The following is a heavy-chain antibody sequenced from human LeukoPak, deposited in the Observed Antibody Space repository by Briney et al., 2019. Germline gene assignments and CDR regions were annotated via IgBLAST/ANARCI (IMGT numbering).Heavy chain of an antibody. Sequence: SETLSLTCTVSVGSISSYYWSWIRQPPGKGLEWIGYISYSGSTSDNPSLKSRVTMSVDTSKNQFSLKLSSVTAADTAVYYCARAIVGYCSGGRCYRRFDPWGQGTLVTVSS. CDR1: VGSISSYY. V-gene: IGHV4-59*08. J-gene: IGHJ5*02. CDR3: ARAIVGYCSGGRCYRRFDP. D-gene: IGHD2-15*01. CDR2: ISYSGST.